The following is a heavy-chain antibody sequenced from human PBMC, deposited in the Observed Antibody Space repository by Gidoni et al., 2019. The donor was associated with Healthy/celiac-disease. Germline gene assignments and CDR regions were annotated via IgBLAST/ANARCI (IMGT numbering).Heavy chain of an antibody. Sequence: QVQLVQSGAEVKKPGASVTVSCTASGYTFTSYYMHWVRQAPGQGLEWMGIINPSGGSTSYAQKFQGRVTMTRDTSTSTVYMELSSLRSEDTAVYYCASVVVYGGHLDYWGQGTLVTVSS. CDR2: INPSGGST. CDR3: ASVVVYGGHLDY. V-gene: IGHV1-46*01. D-gene: IGHD4-17*01. CDR1: GYTFTSYY. J-gene: IGHJ4*02.